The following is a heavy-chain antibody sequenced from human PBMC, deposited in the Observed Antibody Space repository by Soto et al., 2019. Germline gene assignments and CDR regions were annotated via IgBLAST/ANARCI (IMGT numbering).Heavy chain of an antibody. CDR3: AREVERGSSYGYLEY. CDR2: INPSGGGT. CDR1: GYTFTSYY. V-gene: IGHV1-46*01. D-gene: IGHD5-18*01. Sequence: QVQLVQSGAEVKKPGASVKVSCKTSGYTFTSYYLHWVRQAPGQGLEWMGIINPSGGGTTYAQKLQGRVTTTRDTSTSTVYMELSSLRSEDTAVYYCAREVERGSSYGYLEYWGQGTLVTVSS. J-gene: IGHJ4*02.